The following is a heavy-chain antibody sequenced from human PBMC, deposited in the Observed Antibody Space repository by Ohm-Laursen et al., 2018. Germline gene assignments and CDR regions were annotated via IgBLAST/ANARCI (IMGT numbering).Heavy chain of an antibody. CDR1: GGTFSSYA. CDR2: IIPIFGTA. J-gene: IGHJ4*02. D-gene: IGHD3-22*01. V-gene: IGHV1-69*06. Sequence: SSVKVSCKVSGGTFSSYAISWVRQAPGQGLEWMGGIIPIFGTANYAQKFQGRVTITADKSTSTAYMELSSLRSEDTAVYYCAVQPYDSSGYVDYWGQGTLVTVSS. CDR3: AVQPYDSSGYVDY.